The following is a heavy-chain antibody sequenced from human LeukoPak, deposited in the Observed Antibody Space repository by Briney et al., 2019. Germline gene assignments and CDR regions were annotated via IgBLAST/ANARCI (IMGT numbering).Heavy chain of an antibody. J-gene: IGHJ5*02. CDR1: GYTFTGYY. CDR2: INPNSGGT. Sequence: ASVKVSCKASGYTFTGYYMHLVRQAPGQGLEWMGWINPNSGGTNYAQKFQGRVTMTRDTSISTAYMELSRLRSDDTAVYYCARGRLAYCGGDCYSRNWFDPWGQGTLVTVSS. CDR3: ARGRLAYCGGDCYSRNWFDP. D-gene: IGHD2-21*02. V-gene: IGHV1-2*02.